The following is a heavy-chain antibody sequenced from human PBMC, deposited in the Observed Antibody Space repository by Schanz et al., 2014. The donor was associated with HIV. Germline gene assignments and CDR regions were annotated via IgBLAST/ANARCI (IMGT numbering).Heavy chain of an antibody. CDR3: ARGLKGYYYALGV. Sequence: QVQLVQSGTEAKRPGASVKVSCKASEYIFTDHYIQWVRQAPGHGLEWMGWFNPYSGGRIYAQQFQGRVVMTRDTSISTAYMELSGLTADDTAVYYCARGLKGYYYALGVWGQGTTVIVSS. V-gene: IGHV1-2*02. CDR1: EYIFTDHY. J-gene: IGHJ6*02. D-gene: IGHD3-16*01. CDR2: FNPYSGGR.